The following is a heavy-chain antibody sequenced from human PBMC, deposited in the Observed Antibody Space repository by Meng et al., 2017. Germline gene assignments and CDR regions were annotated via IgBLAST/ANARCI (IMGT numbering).Heavy chain of an antibody. J-gene: IGHJ5*02. Sequence: VHLGQCGGEEQKPGASVKAACKASGSTFTRYDINWVRQAPGQWLEWMGWMNPNSGNTGYAQKFQGRVTITRNTSISTAYMELSSLRSEDTAVYYCARGYYGSGLFDPWGQGTLVTVSS. CDR1: GSTFTRYD. CDR2: MNPNSGNT. V-gene: IGHV1-8*03. CDR3: ARGYYGSGLFDP. D-gene: IGHD3-10*01.